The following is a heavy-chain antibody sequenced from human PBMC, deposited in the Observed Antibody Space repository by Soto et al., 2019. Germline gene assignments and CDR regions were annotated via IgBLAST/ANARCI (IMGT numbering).Heavy chain of an antibody. V-gene: IGHV3-23*01. CDR1: GFVFSDYA. Sequence: GGSLRLSCVASGFVFSDYAMSWVRQAPGKGLEWVSAISAGGVDTYYADSVKGRFTVSRANSKNTLYLQMNSLRAEDIAIYYCANVPIWCGGSSCYTEGFDSWGQGTLVTVSS. D-gene: IGHD2-21*01. CDR2: ISAGGVDT. CDR3: ANVPIWCGGSSCYTEGFDS. J-gene: IGHJ4*02.